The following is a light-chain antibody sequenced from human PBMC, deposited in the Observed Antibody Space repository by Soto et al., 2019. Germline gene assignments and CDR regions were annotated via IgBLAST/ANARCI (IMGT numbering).Light chain of an antibody. CDR3: SSYTSSSTRGV. CDR2: DVS. J-gene: IGLJ2*01. CDR1: SSDIGGYNY. Sequence: QSALTQPASVSGSPGQSITISCTGTSSDIGGYNYVSWYQQHPGKAPKLMIFDVSNRPSGVSNRFSASKSGNTASLTISGLQVEDEADYYCSSYTSSSTRGVFGGGTKVTVL. V-gene: IGLV2-14*01.